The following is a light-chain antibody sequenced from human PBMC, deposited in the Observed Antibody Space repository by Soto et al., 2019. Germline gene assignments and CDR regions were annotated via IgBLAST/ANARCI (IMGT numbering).Light chain of an antibody. V-gene: IGKV3-11*01. CDR3: QQRSNWPWK. CDR1: QSVSSY. CDR2: DAS. Sequence: EIVLTQSPGTLSLSPGERATLSCRASQSVSSYLAWYQQKPGQAPRLLIYDASNRATGIPARFSGSGSGTDYTLTISSLEPEDFAVYYCQQRSNWPWKFGQGTK. J-gene: IGKJ1*01.